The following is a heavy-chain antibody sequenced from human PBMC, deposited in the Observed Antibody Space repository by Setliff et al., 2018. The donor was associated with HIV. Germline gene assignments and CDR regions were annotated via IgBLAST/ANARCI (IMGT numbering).Heavy chain of an antibody. J-gene: IGHJ5*02. Sequence: GGSLRLSCAASGFTFSDYYMSWIRQAPGKGLEWVSYISSSGSTIYYADSVKGRFTISRDNARNSLYLQMNSLRAEDTAVYYCARASFPRYCSITSCFEKGWFDPWGQGTLVTVSS. CDR2: ISSSGSTI. CDR1: GFTFSDYY. CDR3: ARASFPRYCSITSCFEKGWFDP. D-gene: IGHD2-2*01. V-gene: IGHV3-11*04.